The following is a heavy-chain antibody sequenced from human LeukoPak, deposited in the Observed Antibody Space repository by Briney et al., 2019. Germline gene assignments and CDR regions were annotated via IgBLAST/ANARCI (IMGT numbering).Heavy chain of an antibody. CDR3: ARGYYYDSSGYYVDY. CDR1: GFTFSGYW. V-gene: IGHV3-7*01. J-gene: IGHJ4*02. D-gene: IGHD3-22*01. Sequence: GGSLRLSCAASGFTFSGYWMSWVRQAPGKGLEWVANIKQDGSDKYYVDSVKGRFTISRDNAKNSLYLQMNNLRAEDTAVYYCARGYYYDSSGYYVDYGGQGTLVTVSS. CDR2: IKQDGSDK.